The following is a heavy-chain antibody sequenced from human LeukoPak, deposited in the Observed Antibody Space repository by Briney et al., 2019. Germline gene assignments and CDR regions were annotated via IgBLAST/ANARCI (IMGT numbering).Heavy chain of an antibody. J-gene: IGHJ4*02. CDR3: ARAGDWLEPPAY. CDR1: GGSISSYY. D-gene: IGHD3/OR15-3a*01. CDR2: IYFSGSA. V-gene: IGHV4-59*01. Sequence: PSETLSLTCTVSGGSISSYYWSWIRQPPGKGLEWIGYIYFSGSANYNPSLKRRVTISVDTSKNQFSLKLSSVTASDAAVYFCARAGDWLEPPAYWGQGTLVTVSS.